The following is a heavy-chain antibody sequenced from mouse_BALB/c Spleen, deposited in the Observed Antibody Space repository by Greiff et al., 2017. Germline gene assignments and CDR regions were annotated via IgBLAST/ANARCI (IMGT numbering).Heavy chain of an antibody. J-gene: IGHJ3*01. D-gene: IGHD1-1*01. V-gene: IGHV1S135*01. CDR1: GYSFTSYY. Sequence: VQLQQSGPELMKPGASVKISCKASGYSFTSYYMHWVKQSHGKSLEWIGYIDPFNGGTSYNQKFKGKATLTVDKSSSTAYMHLSSLTSEDSAVYYCARKEDYGSRQALFAYWGQGTLVTVSA. CDR2: IDPFNGGT. CDR3: ARKEDYGSRQALFAY.